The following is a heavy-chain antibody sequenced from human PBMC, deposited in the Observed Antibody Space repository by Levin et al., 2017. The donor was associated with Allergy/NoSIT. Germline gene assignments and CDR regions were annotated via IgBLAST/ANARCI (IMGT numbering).Heavy chain of an antibody. D-gene: IGHD2-21*02. Sequence: GGSLRLSCAASGFNLDDYAMHWVRRGPGKGLEWVAGISWNSGRIGYADSVKGRFTIARDNAKNSLFLQMNSLRAEDSALYYCARLDRCGGDCYILDYWGQGTRVTVSS. CDR1: GFNLDDYA. V-gene: IGHV3-9*01. J-gene: IGHJ4*02. CDR3: ARLDRCGGDCYILDY. CDR2: ISWNSGRI.